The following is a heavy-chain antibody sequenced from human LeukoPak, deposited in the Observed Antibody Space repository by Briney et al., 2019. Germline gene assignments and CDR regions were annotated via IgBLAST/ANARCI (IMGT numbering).Heavy chain of an antibody. J-gene: IGHJ4*02. V-gene: IGHV1-46*01. D-gene: IGHD6-13*01. Sequence: ASVTVSCTASGYTFTSYYMHWVRQAPGQGLGWLGIINPSGGSTSYAQKFQGRVTMTRDTSTSTVYMELSSLRSEDTAVYYCARDMGSSSWSLQMNFDYWGQGTLVTVSS. CDR3: ARDMGSSSWSLQMNFDY. CDR1: GYTFTSYY. CDR2: INPSGGST.